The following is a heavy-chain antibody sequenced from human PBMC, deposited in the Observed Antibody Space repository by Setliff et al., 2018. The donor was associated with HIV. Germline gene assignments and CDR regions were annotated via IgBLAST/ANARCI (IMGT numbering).Heavy chain of an antibody. CDR2: VSSRGDT. Sequence: LSLTCTVSDSGTYYWSWIRQPAGKGLEWIGRVSSRGDTNYNPSLKSRVTMSVDTSKNQFSLKVTSVIAADTAVYYCARESPYYYYTDVWGKGTTVTVSS. CDR3: ARESPYYYYTDV. CDR1: DSGTYY. V-gene: IGHV4-61*02. D-gene: IGHD3-16*01. J-gene: IGHJ6*03.